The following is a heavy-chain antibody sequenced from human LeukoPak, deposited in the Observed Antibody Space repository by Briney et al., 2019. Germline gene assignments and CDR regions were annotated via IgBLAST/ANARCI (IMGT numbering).Heavy chain of an antibody. J-gene: IGHJ6*02. CDR3: ARKVVGNYFDSSGLGYYYGMDV. Sequence: SETLSLTCAVYGGSFSGYYWSWIRQPPGKGLEWIGEINHSGSTNCNPSLKSRVTISVDTSKNQFSLKLSSVTAADMAVYYCARKVVGNYFDSSGLGYYYGMDVWGQGTTVTVSS. CDR2: INHSGST. CDR1: GGSFSGYY. D-gene: IGHD3-22*01. V-gene: IGHV4-34*01.